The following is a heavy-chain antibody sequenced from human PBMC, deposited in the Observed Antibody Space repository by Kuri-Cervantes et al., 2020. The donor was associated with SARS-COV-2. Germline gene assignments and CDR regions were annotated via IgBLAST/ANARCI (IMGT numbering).Heavy chain of an antibody. J-gene: IGHJ4*02. CDR1: GFTFDDYA. CDR3: AREGGIDY. CDR2: IYSGGST. D-gene: IGHD1-14*01. V-gene: IGHV3-66*01. Sequence: GESLKISCAASGFTFDDYAMHWVRQAPGKGLEWVSVIYSGGSTYYADSVKGRFTISRDNSKNTLYLQMNSLRAEDTAVYYCAREGGIDYWGQGTLVTVSS.